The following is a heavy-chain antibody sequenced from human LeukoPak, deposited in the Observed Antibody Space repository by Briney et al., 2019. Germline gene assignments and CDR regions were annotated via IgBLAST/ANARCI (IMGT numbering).Heavy chain of an antibody. CDR3: ARVFISWYGSAPFDY. D-gene: IGHD6-13*01. V-gene: IGHV4-39*07. J-gene: IGHJ4*02. CDR1: GGSISSSSYY. Sequence: SETLSLTCTVSGGSISSSSYYWGWIRQPPGKGLEWIGSIYYSGSTYYNPSLKSRVTISVGTSKNQFSLKLSSVTAADTAVYYCARVFISWYGSAPFDYWGQGTLVTVSS. CDR2: IYYSGST.